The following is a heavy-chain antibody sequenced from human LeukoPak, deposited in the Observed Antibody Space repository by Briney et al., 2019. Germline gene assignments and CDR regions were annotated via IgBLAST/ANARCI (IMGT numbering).Heavy chain of an antibody. CDR2: IWYDGSDK. CDR3: ARGMPATAIRPYFDS. V-gene: IGHV3-33*01. Sequence: PGRSLRLSCAASGFTFSNYGMHWIRQAPDKGLEWVAVIWYDGSDKYYADSVKGRFTISRDNSKNMVFLQMNSLRAEDTAVYYCARGMPATAIRPYFDSWGQGTLVTVSS. CDR1: GFTFSNYG. J-gene: IGHJ4*02. D-gene: IGHD2-2*02.